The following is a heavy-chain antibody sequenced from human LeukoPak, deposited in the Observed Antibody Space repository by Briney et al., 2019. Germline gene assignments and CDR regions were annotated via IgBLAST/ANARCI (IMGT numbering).Heavy chain of an antibody. CDR2: IYYSGST. Sequence: SETLSLTCTVSGGSISSYYWSWIWQPPGKGLEWIGYIYYSGSTNYNPSLKSRVTISVDTSKNQFSLELSSVTAADTAVYYCARVLSSGWYSRAYFDYWGQGRLVTVSS. J-gene: IGHJ4*02. D-gene: IGHD6-19*01. CDR3: ARVLSSGWYSRAYFDY. V-gene: IGHV4-59*01. CDR1: GGSISSYY.